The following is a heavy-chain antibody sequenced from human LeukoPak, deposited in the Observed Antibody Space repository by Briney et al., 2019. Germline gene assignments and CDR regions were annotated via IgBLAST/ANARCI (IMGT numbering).Heavy chain of an antibody. Sequence: GGSLRLSCAASGFTFYDYAMHWVRQAPGKGLEWVSGISWNSGSIGYADSVKGRFTISRDNAKNSLYLQMNSLRAEDTALYYCAKDGAFDIWGQGTMVTVSS. CDR1: GFTFYDYA. J-gene: IGHJ3*02. V-gene: IGHV3-9*01. CDR3: AKDGAFDI. CDR2: ISWNSGSI.